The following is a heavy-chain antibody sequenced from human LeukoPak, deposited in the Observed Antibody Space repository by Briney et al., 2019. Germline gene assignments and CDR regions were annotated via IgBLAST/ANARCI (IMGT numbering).Heavy chain of an antibody. CDR1: GFTFSTFG. CDR2: IRYDGSNK. CDR3: AKGYYFDILSGYSSLDS. Sequence: GGSLRLFCAASGFAASGFTFSTFGMHWVRQAPGKGLEWVAFIRYDGSNKYYADSVKGRFTISRDDSKNTLYLQMNSLRAEDTAAYYCAKGYYFDILSGYSSLDSWGQGTLVTVSS. D-gene: IGHD3-9*01. J-gene: IGHJ4*02. V-gene: IGHV3-30*02.